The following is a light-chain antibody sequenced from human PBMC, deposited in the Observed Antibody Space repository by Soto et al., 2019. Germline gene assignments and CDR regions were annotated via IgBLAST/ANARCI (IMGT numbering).Light chain of an antibody. CDR3: ISYTDRQSYL. J-gene: IGLJ1*01. CDR1: SSDIGSYDH. Sequence: QSALTRPASVSGSPGQSITISCSGTSSDIGSYDHVAWYQQFPGKSPKLIIYAVSDRPSGVSDRLSGSKSGISASLTISGLQTEDEADYYCISYTDRQSYLFGTGTKVTVL. CDR2: AVS. V-gene: IGLV2-14*03.